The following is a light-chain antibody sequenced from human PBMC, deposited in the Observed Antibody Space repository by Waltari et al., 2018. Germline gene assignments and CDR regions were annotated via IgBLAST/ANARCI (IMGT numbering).Light chain of an antibody. CDR1: SRDLGIYNY. CDR3: CSFTARYKWV. Sequence: VPTQPPSVSGSPGQSVTISCTGTSRDLGIYNYVSWYQQYPGEVPKLLLYGGTNRAPGVSGRFSGSKSGNTASLTISALPAEDEADYYCCSFTARYKWVFGGGTRLTVL. CDR2: GGT. V-gene: IGLV2-14*01. J-gene: IGLJ3*02.